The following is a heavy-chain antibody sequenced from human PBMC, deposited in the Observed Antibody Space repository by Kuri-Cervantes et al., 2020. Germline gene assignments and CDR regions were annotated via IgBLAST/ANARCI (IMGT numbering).Heavy chain of an antibody. CDR2: IYTSGST. CDR1: GGSISSSSYY. D-gene: IGHD3-10*01. Sequence: SETLSLTCTVSGGSISSSSYYWGWIRQPPGRGLEWIGRIYTSGSTNYNPSLKSRVTISVDKSKNQFSLNLSSVTAADTAVYYCARPIYYDSGSYAFWSQGTLVTVSS. CDR3: ARPIYYDSGSYAF. J-gene: IGHJ4*02. V-gene: IGHV4-61*05.